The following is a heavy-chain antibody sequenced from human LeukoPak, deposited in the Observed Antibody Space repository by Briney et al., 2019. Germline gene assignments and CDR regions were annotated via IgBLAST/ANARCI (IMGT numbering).Heavy chain of an antibody. CDR2: ISGSGSST. CDR3: ARVSYNSGWLIDY. CDR1: GFTFSSYA. D-gene: IGHD6-19*01. V-gene: IGHV3-23*01. J-gene: IGHJ4*02. Sequence: GGSLRLSCAASGFTFSSYAMSWVRQALGKGLEWVSDISGSGSSTYYADSVKGRFTISRDNSKNTLYLQMNSLRAEDTAVYYCARVSYNSGWLIDYWGQGTLVTVSS.